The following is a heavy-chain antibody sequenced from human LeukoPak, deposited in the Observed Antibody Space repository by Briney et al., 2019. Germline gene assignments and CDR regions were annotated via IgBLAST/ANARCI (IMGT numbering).Heavy chain of an antibody. CDR2: IIPILGIA. J-gene: IGHJ6*02. CDR3: ARDGGDGYNYVVGYYYYGMDV. D-gene: IGHD5-24*01. V-gene: IGHV1-69*04. Sequence: SVKVSCEASGGTFSSYAISWVRQAPGQGLEWMGRIIPILGIANYAQKFQGRVAITADKSTSTAYMELSSLRSEDTAVYYCARDGGDGYNYVVGYYYYGMDVWGQGTTVTVSS. CDR1: GGTFSSYA.